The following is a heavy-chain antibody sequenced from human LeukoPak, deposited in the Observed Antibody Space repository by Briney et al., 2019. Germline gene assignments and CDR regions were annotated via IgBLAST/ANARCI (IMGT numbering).Heavy chain of an antibody. CDR2: ISYDGSNK. Sequence: TGKSLRLSCAASGFTFSSYAMHWVRQAPGKGLEWVAVISYDGSNKYYADSVKGRFTISRDNSKNTLYLQMNSLRAEDTAVYYCARTEYYYYYYMDVWGKGTTVTVSS. J-gene: IGHJ6*03. CDR3: ARTEYYYYYYMDV. V-gene: IGHV3-30-3*01. CDR1: GFTFSSYA.